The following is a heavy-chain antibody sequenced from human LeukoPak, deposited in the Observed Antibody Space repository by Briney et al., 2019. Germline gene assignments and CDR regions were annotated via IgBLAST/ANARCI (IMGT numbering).Heavy chain of an antibody. J-gene: IGHJ4*02. CDR2: IYYSGST. CDR3: ARGDYDSSGYYQCDY. D-gene: IGHD3-22*01. Sequence: PSQTLSLTCTVSGGSISSGDYYWSWIRQPPGKGLEWIGYIYYSGSTYSNPSLKSRATISVDTSKNQFSLKLSSVTAADTAVYYCARGDYDSSGYYQCDYWGQGTLVTVSS. V-gene: IGHV4-30-4*01. CDR1: GGSISSGDYY.